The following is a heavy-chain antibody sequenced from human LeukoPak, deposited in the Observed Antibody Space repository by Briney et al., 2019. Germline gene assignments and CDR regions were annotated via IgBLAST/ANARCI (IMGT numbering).Heavy chain of an antibody. Sequence: PGGSLRLSCAASGFAFSFYWMSWVRQAPGKGLEWVANIKPDGSEKFYVDSVKGRFTISKDNAENSLYLQMNSLRADDTAVYYCAGGGSGYDYWGQGTLVTVSS. V-gene: IGHV3-7*01. CDR1: GFAFSFYW. D-gene: IGHD5-12*01. J-gene: IGHJ4*02. CDR2: IKPDGSEK. CDR3: AGGGSGYDY.